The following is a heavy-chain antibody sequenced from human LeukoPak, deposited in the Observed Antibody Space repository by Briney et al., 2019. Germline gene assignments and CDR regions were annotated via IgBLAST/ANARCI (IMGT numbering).Heavy chain of an antibody. CDR3: ARGKIARDGNNYCFDY. V-gene: IGHV6-1*01. D-gene: IGHD5-24*01. CDR1: GDSVSSNSAA. J-gene: IGHJ4*02. CDR2: TYYRSKWYN. Sequence: SQTLSLTCAISGDSVSSNSAAWNWIRQSPSRGLEWLGRTYYRSKWYNDYAVSVKSRLTINPDTSKNQFSLHLNSVTPEDTAVYYCARGKIARDGNNYCFDYWGQGTLVTVSS.